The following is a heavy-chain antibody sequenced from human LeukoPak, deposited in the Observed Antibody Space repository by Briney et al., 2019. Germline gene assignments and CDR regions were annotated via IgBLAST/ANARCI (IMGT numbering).Heavy chain of an antibody. Sequence: GGSLRLSCAVSGFSVSGCWMSWVRQAPGKGLEWVANINQDGSEKNYVDSVKGRFTISRDNAKNSLYLQMNSLRAEDTAVYYCARERYRSGRSCYDDYWGQGILVTVSS. CDR2: INQDGSEK. CDR1: GFSVSGCW. CDR3: ARERYRSGRSCYDDY. D-gene: IGHD2-15*01. V-gene: IGHV3-7*01. J-gene: IGHJ4*02.